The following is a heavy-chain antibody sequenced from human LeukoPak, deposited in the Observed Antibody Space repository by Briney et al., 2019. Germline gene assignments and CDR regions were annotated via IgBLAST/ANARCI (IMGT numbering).Heavy chain of an antibody. CDR3: TRDESSTYNLLDY. J-gene: IGHJ4*02. CDR2: INGNDGST. Sequence: GASVTVSCMASGYTSYDFYLHWVRQAPGQGPEWMGWINGNDGSTQYAKKFQGRVTMTRVTAISTVSMDLSGLRPDDTAIYYCTRDESSTYNLLDYWGQGTLVTVSS. V-gene: IGHV1-2*02. CDR1: GYTSYDFY. D-gene: IGHD1-14*01.